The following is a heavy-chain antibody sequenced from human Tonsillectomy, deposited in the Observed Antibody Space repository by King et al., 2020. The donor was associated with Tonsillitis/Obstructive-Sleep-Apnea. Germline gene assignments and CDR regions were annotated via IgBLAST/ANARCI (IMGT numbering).Heavy chain of an antibody. CDR1: GFTFDNYG. Sequence: EVQLVESGGGVVRPGGSLRLSCAGSGFTFDNYGMSWVRQAPGKGLEWVSGINWNGGSTGYADSVKGRLTISRDNAKNSLYLQMNSLRAEDTALYYCARDLRGVENNYYGSGSPDYWGQGTLVTVSS. J-gene: IGHJ4*02. CDR3: ARDLRGVENNYYGSGSPDY. CDR2: INWNGGST. V-gene: IGHV3-20*04. D-gene: IGHD3-10*01.